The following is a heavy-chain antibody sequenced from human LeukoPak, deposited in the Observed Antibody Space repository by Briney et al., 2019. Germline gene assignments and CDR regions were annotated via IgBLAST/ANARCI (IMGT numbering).Heavy chain of an antibody. CDR1: GYTFTKYY. CDR2: INPNNGGT. J-gene: IGHJ4*02. V-gene: IGHV1-2*02. D-gene: IGHD6-19*01. CDR3: ARGVSGWPS. Sequence: EASVKVSCKASGYTFTKYYMHWVRQAPGQGLEWMAWINPNNGGTNYAQKFQGRVTISKDTAISTAYMELNRLTSDDTAIYYCARGVSGWPSWGQGTPVTVSS.